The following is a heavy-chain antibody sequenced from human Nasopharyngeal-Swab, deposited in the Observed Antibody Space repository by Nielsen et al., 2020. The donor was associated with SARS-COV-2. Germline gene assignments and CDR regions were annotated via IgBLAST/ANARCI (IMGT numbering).Heavy chain of an antibody. CDR3: ATPGTRCSGDTCNMWVFDY. CDR2: ITDSGGST. J-gene: IGHJ4*02. D-gene: IGHD2-15*01. Sequence: GGSLSLSCAASGFTISSYAMNWVRQAPGKGLEWVSAITDSGGSTSYADSVKGRFIISEANSNNSLYLQMHSLRADDTAVYYCATPGTRCSGDTCNMWVFDYWGQGTLVTVSS. CDR1: GFTISSYA. V-gene: IGHV3-23*01.